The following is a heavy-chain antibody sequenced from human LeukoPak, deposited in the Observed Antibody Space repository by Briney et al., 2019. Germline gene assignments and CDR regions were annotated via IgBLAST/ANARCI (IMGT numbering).Heavy chain of an antibody. J-gene: IGHJ3*02. V-gene: IGHV3-30-3*01. D-gene: IGHD6-19*01. Sequence: GRSLRLSCAASGFTFSSYAMHWVRQAPGKGLEWVAVVSYDGSNKYYADSVKGRFTISRDNSKNTLYLQMNSLRAEDTAVYYCAKDPQWLVSLNAFDIWGQGTMVTVSS. CDR2: VSYDGSNK. CDR1: GFTFSSYA. CDR3: AKDPQWLVSLNAFDI.